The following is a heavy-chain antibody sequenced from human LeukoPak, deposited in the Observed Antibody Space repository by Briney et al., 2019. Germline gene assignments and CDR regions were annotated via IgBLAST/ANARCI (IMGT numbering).Heavy chain of an antibody. CDR2: ISWNSGSI. CDR3: AKGSGYSSSSGRFDP. Sequence: PGGSLRLSCAASGFTFDDYAMHWVRQAPGKGLEWVSGISWNSGSIGYADSVKGRFTISRDNAKNSLYLQMNSLRAEDTALYYCAKGSGYSSSSGRFDPWGQGTLVTVSS. V-gene: IGHV3-9*01. D-gene: IGHD6-6*01. CDR1: GFTFDDYA. J-gene: IGHJ5*02.